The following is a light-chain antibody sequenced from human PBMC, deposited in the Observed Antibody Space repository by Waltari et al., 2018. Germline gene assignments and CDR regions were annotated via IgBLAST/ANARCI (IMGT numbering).Light chain of an antibody. V-gene: IGKV1-27*01. CDR2: LAS. CDR3: QRYNSAPWT. J-gene: IGKJ1*01. Sequence: DFQMTQSPSSLSASVGDTVTTTCRASQDIIDDYFAWYQQKLGKSPELLLYLASTLQFGVPSRFRGSGSGKDFTLTITSRQPEDVATYYCQRYNSAPWTFGQGTKV. CDR1: QDIIDDY.